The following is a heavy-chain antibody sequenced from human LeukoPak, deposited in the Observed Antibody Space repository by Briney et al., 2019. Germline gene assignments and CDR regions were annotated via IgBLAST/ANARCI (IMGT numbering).Heavy chain of an antibody. CDR3: ARRRPNYFDY. Sequence: PGGSLRLSCATSRFIFSSYWMTWVRRTPGKGLEWVASINQDGSDKYYVDSVKGRFTISRDNAKKSLYLQMNSLRAEDTALYYCARRRPNYFDYWGQGTLVTVSS. CDR2: INQDGSDK. V-gene: IGHV3-7*01. J-gene: IGHJ4*02. CDR1: RFIFSSYW.